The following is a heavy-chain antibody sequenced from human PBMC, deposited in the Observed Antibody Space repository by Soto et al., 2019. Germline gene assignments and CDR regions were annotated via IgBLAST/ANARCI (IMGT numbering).Heavy chain of an antibody. CDR2: IYHSGST. D-gene: IGHD2-15*01. J-gene: IGHJ5*02. CDR3: ARGYCSGGSCYSILWFDP. V-gene: IGHV4-30-2*01. Sequence: SETLSLTCAVSGGSISSGGYSWSWIRQPPGKGLEWTGYIYHSGSTYYNPSLKSRVAISVDRSKNQFSLKLSSVTAADTAVYYCARGYCSGGSCYSILWFDPWGQGTLVTVSS. CDR1: GGSISSGGYS.